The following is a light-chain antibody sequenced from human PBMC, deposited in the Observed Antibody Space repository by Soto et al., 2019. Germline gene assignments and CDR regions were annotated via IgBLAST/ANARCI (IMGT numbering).Light chain of an antibody. Sequence: QSVLTQPPSVSGAPGQRVTISCTGSSSNIGAGYDVHWYQQFPGTAPKLLIYGNSDRPSGVPDRFSGSKSGTSASLAITGLQAGDEAGYYCQSYESSLSGYVFGTGTKATVL. CDR2: GNS. J-gene: IGLJ1*01. CDR1: SSNIGAGYD. V-gene: IGLV1-40*01. CDR3: QSYESSLSGYV.